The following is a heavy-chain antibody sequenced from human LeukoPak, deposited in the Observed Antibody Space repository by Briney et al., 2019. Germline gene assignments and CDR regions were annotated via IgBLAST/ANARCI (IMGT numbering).Heavy chain of an antibody. D-gene: IGHD3-16*01. Sequence: SETLSLTCTVSGGSISSGGYYWSWIRQHPWKGLEWIGYIYYSGSTYYNPSLKSRFTISVDTSKTQFSLKLSSVTAADTAVYYCARGLTLGAFAIWGQGTMVTVSS. CDR1: GGSISSGGYY. CDR3: ARGLTLGAFAI. CDR2: IYYSGST. J-gene: IGHJ3*02. V-gene: IGHV4-31*03.